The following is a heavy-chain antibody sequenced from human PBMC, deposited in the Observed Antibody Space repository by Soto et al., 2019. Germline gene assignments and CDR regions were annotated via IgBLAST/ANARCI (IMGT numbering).Heavy chain of an antibody. CDR3: ARAFTSFRVVIPNGMDV. D-gene: IGHD3-3*01. Sequence: QVQLVQSGAEVKKPGASVKVSCKASGYTFTGYDMHWVRQAPGQGLEWMGWISTNSGGTNYAQKFQGWVTMTRDTSISTAYMELSRLRYDETAVYYGARAFTSFRVVIPNGMDVWGQGTTVTVSS. V-gene: IGHV1-2*04. CDR1: GYTFTGYD. CDR2: ISTNSGGT. J-gene: IGHJ6*02.